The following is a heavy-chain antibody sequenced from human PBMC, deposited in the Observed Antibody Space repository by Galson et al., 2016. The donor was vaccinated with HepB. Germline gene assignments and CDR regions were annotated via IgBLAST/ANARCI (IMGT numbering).Heavy chain of an antibody. V-gene: IGHV1-3*01. CDR3: ARDQVVRGVPEKDDFWSPYYVRENWFDP. CDR1: GYTFTSYD. J-gene: IGHJ5*02. D-gene: IGHD3-3*01. Sequence: SVKVSCKASGYTFTSYDIHWVRQAPGQRLEWMGWVSAANGNTKYSQEFQGRVTITRDTSANTAYMELSRLTPEDTAVYYCARDQVVRGVPEKDDFWSPYYVRENWFDPWGQGTLVTVSS. CDR2: VSAANGNT.